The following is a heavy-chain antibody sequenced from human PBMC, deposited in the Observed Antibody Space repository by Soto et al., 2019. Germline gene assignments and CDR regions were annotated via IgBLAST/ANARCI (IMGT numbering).Heavy chain of an antibody. D-gene: IGHD6-6*01. CDR3: ATRGGGVGYSSSSDLGYYGMDV. V-gene: IGHV1-69*13. CDR1: GGTFSSYA. J-gene: IGHJ6*02. CDR2: IIPIFGTA. Sequence: ASVKVSCKASGGTFSSYAISWVRQAPGQGLEWMGGIIPIFGTANYAQKFQGRVTITADESTSTAYMGLSSLRSEDTAVDYCATRGGGVGYSSSSDLGYYGMDVWGQGTTVTVSS.